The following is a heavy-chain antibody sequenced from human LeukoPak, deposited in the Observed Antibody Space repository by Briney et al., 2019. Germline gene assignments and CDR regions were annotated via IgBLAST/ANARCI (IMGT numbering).Heavy chain of an antibody. D-gene: IGHD6-13*01. Sequence: GASVRVSCKASGYTFTSYAMNWVRQAPGQGLEWMGWINTNTGNPTYAQGFTGRFVFSLDTSVSTAYLQISSLKAEDTAVYYCAREWYDSSSWIYYFDYWGQGTLVTVSS. CDR2: INTNTGNP. V-gene: IGHV7-4-1*02. J-gene: IGHJ4*02. CDR3: AREWYDSSSWIYYFDY. CDR1: GYTFTSYA.